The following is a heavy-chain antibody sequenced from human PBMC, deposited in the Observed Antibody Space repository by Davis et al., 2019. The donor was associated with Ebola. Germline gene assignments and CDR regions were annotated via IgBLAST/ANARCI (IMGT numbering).Heavy chain of an antibody. CDR3: ARWGDCSGKSCTTAPFFDS. V-gene: IGHV5-51*01. Sequence: PGGSLRLSCRASGYTFKNYWIGWVRQMPGKGLEWMGVVYGSDSEARYSPSFRGHVTMSADRSTNSAYLQWSSLEASDSAMYYCARWGDCSGKSCTTAPFFDSWGQGTLVSVSS. CDR1: GYTFKNYW. D-gene: IGHD2-21*01. J-gene: IGHJ4*02. CDR2: VYGSDSEA.